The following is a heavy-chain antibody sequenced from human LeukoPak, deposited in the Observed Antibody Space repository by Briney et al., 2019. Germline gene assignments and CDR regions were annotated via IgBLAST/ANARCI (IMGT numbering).Heavy chain of an antibody. Sequence: PGGSLRLSCAASGLTFSSYWMSWVRQAPGKGLEWVANIKQDGSEKYYVDSVKGRFTISRDNAKNSLYLQMNSLRAEDTAVYYCASLNEWLSSPWDYWGQGTLVTVSS. D-gene: IGHD3-3*01. V-gene: IGHV3-7*01. CDR1: GLTFSSYW. CDR3: ASLNEWLSSPWDY. CDR2: IKQDGSEK. J-gene: IGHJ4*02.